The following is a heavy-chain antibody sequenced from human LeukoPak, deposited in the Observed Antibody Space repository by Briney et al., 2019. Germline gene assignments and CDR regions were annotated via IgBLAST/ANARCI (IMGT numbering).Heavy chain of an antibody. CDR3: ARDCSGRYYYFDY. CDR1: GYTFTSYG. J-gene: IGHJ4*02. D-gene: IGHD1-26*01. V-gene: IGHV1-18*01. Sequence: ASVKVSCKASGYTFTSYGISWVRQAPGQGLEWMGWISAYNGNTNYAQKFQGRVTMTRDTSISTAYMELSRLRSDDTAVYYCARDCSGRYYYFDYWGLGTLVTVSS. CDR2: ISAYNGNT.